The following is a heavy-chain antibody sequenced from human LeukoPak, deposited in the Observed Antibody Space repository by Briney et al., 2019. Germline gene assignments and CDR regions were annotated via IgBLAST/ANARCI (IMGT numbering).Heavy chain of an antibody. Sequence: GGSLRLSCAVSGFTFNNYWMSWVRQAPGKGLEWVANITPDGSDRYYVDSLKCRVTISRDNTKSSLYLQLNSLRAEDTAVYYCFPGGLAVFGIDYWGQGALVTVSS. J-gene: IGHJ4*02. CDR3: FPGGLAVFGIDY. CDR2: ITPDGSDR. CDR1: GFTFNNYW. V-gene: IGHV3-7*01. D-gene: IGHD6-19*01.